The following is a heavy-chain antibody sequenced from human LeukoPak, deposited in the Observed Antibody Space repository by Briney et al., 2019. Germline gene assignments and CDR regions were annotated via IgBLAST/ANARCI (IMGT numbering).Heavy chain of an antibody. Sequence: KPSETRSLTCAVAGYSISSGYYWGWIRQPPGKGLEWIGSIYYSGSTYNNPSLKSRVTIFVDTSKNQFSLKLSSVTATDTAVYYCARTYGDYDDAFDVWGQGTMVTASS. CDR3: ARTYGDYDDAFDV. D-gene: IGHD4-17*01. J-gene: IGHJ3*01. CDR2: IYYSGST. V-gene: IGHV4-38-2*01. CDR1: GYSISSGYY.